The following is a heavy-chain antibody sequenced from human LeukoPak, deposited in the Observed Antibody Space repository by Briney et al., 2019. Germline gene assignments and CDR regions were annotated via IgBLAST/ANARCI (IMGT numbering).Heavy chain of an antibody. CDR1: GGSLSSYY. CDR3: AREWSQFDSSGYTRVFDI. Sequence: SETLSLTCAVSGGSLSSYYWSWIRQPPGKGLEWTGYIYYSGSTNHNPSLRSRVTISVDTSKNQFSLKLSSVTAADTAVYYCAREWSQFDSSGYTRVFDIWGLGPMVTVSS. D-gene: IGHD3-22*01. CDR2: IYYSGST. J-gene: IGHJ3*02. V-gene: IGHV4-59*01.